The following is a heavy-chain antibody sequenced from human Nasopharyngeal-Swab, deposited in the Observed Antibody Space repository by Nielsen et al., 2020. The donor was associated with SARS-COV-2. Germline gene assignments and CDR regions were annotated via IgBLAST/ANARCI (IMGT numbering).Heavy chain of an antibody. V-gene: IGHV3-23*01. CDR2: IDNRGGST. Sequence: GESLKISCVASGFTFSSYAMNWVRQAPGKGLEWVSAIDNRGGSTYYADSVKGRFTISRDNSKNTLYLQMNSLRAEDTAVYYCARDRGVQLWPNYYYGMDVWGQGTTVTVSS. CDR1: GFTFSSYA. CDR3: ARDRGVQLWPNYYYGMDV. D-gene: IGHD5-18*01. J-gene: IGHJ6*02.